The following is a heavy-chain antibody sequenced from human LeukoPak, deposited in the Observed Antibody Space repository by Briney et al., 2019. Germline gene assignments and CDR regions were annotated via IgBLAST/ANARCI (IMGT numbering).Heavy chain of an antibody. CDR1: GFTFSDYY. D-gene: IGHD3/OR15-3a*01. J-gene: IGHJ5*02. CDR3: ARGRPSFDP. Sequence: GGSLRLSCVASGFTFSDYYLTWIRQTPGKGLEWVSVIYSGGSTYYADSVKGRFTISRDNSKNTLYLQMNSLRAEDTAVYYCARGRPSFDPRGQGTLVTVSS. CDR2: IYSGGST. V-gene: IGHV3-53*01.